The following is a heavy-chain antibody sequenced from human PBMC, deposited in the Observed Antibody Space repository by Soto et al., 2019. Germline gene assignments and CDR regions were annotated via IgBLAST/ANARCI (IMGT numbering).Heavy chain of an antibody. CDR1: GGSISSSNW. CDR3: ASLLWQWLPHGYFDY. D-gene: IGHD6-19*01. V-gene: IGHV4-4*02. Sequence: QVQLQESGPGLVKPSGTLSLTCAVSGGSISSSNWWSWVRQPPGKGLEWIGEIYHSGSTNYNPSLKSRVTISVDKSKNQFPLKLSSVTAADTAVYYCASLLWQWLPHGYFDYWGQGTLVTVSS. J-gene: IGHJ4*02. CDR2: IYHSGST.